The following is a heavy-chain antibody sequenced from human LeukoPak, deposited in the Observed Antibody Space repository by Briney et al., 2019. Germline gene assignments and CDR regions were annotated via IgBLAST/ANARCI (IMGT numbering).Heavy chain of an antibody. V-gene: IGHV4-34*01. CDR1: GGSFSGYY. CDR2: INHSGST. Sequence: PSETLSLTCAVYGGSFSGYYWSWIRQPPGKGLEWIGEINHSGSTNYNPFLKSRVTISVDTSKNQFSLKLSSVTAADTAVYYCARPMVRGVTNYYGMDVWGKGTTVTVSS. CDR3: ARPMVRGVTNYYGMDV. J-gene: IGHJ6*04. D-gene: IGHD3-10*01.